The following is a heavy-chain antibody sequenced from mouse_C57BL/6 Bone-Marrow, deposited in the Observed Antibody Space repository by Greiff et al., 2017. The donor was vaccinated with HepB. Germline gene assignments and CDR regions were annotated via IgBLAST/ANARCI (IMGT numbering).Heavy chain of an antibody. CDR2: IDTSDSYT. D-gene: IGHD1-1*01. V-gene: IGHV1-69*01. Sequence: QVQLQQPGAELVMPGASVKLSCKASGYTFTSYWMHWVKQRPGQGLEWIGEIDTSDSYTNYNQKFKGKSTLTVDKSSSTAYMQLSSLTSEDSAVYYCASGGTYGSSVWYFDVWGTGTTVTVSS. CDR3: ASGGTYGSSVWYFDV. J-gene: IGHJ1*03. CDR1: GYTFTSYW.